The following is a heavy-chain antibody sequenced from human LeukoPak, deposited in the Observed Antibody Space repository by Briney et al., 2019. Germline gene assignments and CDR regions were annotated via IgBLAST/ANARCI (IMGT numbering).Heavy chain of an antibody. J-gene: IGHJ3*02. CDR3: ASSTNLRFLEWSDAFDI. D-gene: IGHD3-3*01. CDR2: IYHSGST. CDR1: GGSIRSSYYY. V-gene: IGHV4-39*07. Sequence: SETLSLTCTVSGGSIRSSYYYWGWIRQPPGKGLEWIGEIYHSGSTNYNPSLKSRVTISVDKSKNQFSLKLSSVTAADTAVYYCASSTNLRFLEWSDAFDIWGQGTMVTVSS.